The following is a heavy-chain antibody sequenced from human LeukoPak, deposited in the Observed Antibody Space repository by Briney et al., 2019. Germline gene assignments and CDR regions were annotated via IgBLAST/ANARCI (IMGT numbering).Heavy chain of an antibody. CDR1: GLTFSSYA. CDR2: ISGSGGST. Sequence: GGSLRLSCAASGLTFSSYAMSWVRQAPGKGLEWVSAISGSGGSTYYADSVKGRFTISRDNSKNTLYLQMNSLRAEDTAVYYCAKDLMTTRFVVAGALHYYGMDVWGQGTTVTVSS. J-gene: IGHJ6*02. D-gene: IGHD2-15*01. V-gene: IGHV3-23*01. CDR3: AKDLMTTRFVVAGALHYYGMDV.